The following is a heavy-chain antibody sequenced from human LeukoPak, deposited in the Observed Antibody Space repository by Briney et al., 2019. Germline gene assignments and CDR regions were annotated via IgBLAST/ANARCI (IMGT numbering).Heavy chain of an antibody. CDR2: IRLGTINYSGTT. Sequence: SESRSLTCTVSGGSISSGSYYWGWIRQPPGRGLEWIGSIRLGTINYSGTTNYNPSLKSRVTVSMDTSKNQFSLKVNSVTAADTAVYYCARLVPPGGGDYTGANCHTVYYFDYWGQGTLVTVSS. CDR1: GGSISSGSYY. D-gene: IGHD2-8*02. V-gene: IGHV4-39*01. J-gene: IGHJ4*02. CDR3: ARLVPPGGGDYTGANCHTVYYFDY.